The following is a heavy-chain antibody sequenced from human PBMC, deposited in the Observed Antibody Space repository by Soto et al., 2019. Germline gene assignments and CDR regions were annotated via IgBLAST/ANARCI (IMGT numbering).Heavy chain of an antibody. CDR1: GGSITTGGYY. V-gene: IGHV4-31*03. Sequence: PSDTLSLTCTVSGGSITTGGYYWSWIRQLPGKGLEWIGHSDYSESTYYNPSLKRRVSILLDTSKNEFSLELSFVTAADTATYYCARSKCSGGSCYSWYLDYWGQGTPVTVSS. CDR3: ARSKCSGGSCYSWYLDY. D-gene: IGHD2-15*01. J-gene: IGHJ4*02. CDR2: SDYSEST.